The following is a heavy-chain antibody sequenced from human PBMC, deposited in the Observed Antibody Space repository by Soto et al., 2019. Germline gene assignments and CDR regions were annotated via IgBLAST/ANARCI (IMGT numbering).Heavy chain of an antibody. Sequence: QLQLQESGPGLVKPSETLSLTCTVSGGSISSSYYYWGWIRQPPGEGLEWIGNVDYRGDTYYNASLKSRINISVDASNIQFSLKLSSVTAADTAVYYCARHKGEITTGYYSYFDSLGQGALVTVSS. V-gene: IGHV4-39*01. CDR2: VDYRGDT. J-gene: IGHJ4*02. CDR1: GGSISSSYYY. D-gene: IGHD3-22*01. CDR3: ARHKGEITTGYYSYFDS.